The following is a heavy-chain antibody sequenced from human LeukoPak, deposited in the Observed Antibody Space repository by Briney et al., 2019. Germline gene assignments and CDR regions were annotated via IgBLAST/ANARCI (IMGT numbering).Heavy chain of an antibody. J-gene: IGHJ4*02. Sequence: SGGSLRLSCAASGFTFSSYAMSWVRQAPGRALEWVSAISGSGGRIYYGASVKGRFTISRDNSKNTLYLQMNSLRAEDTAVYYCAKGRDSRAAKYYFDYWGQGTLVTVSS. D-gene: IGHD3-22*01. CDR2: ISGSGGRI. V-gene: IGHV3-23*01. CDR1: GFTFSSYA. CDR3: AKGRDSRAAKYYFDY.